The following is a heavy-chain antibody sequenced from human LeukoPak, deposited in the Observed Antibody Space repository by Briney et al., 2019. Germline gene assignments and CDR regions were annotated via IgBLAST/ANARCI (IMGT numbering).Heavy chain of an antibody. CDR1: GFTFSSYS. V-gene: IGHV3-48*01. CDR2: ISSSSSTI. D-gene: IGHD3-10*01. CDR3: ARDLGSLWFGEPRGDALDI. Sequence: PGGSLRLSCAASGFTFSSYSMNWVRQAPGKGLEWVSYISSSSSTIYYADSVKGRFTISRDNAKNSLYLQMNSLRAEDTAVYYCARDLGSLWFGEPRGDALDIWGQGTMVTVSS. J-gene: IGHJ3*02.